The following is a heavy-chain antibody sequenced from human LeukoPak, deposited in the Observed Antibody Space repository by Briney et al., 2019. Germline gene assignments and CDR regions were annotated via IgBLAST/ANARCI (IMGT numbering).Heavy chain of an antibody. V-gene: IGHV4-39*01. CDR2: IYYSGSA. CDR1: GGSISNSSYY. CDR3: ARHWVVTPNY. Sequence: PSETLSLTCIVSGGSISNSSYYWGWIRQPPGKGLEWIGSIYYSGSAYYNPSLKSRVTISVDTSKNPFSLKLTSVTAADTAVYYCARHWVVTPNYWGQGTLVTVSS. J-gene: IGHJ4*02. D-gene: IGHD4-23*01.